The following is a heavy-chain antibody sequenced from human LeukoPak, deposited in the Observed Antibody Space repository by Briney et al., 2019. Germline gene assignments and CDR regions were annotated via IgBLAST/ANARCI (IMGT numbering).Heavy chain of an antibody. CDR1: GFTVSSNY. CDR3: ASHYGDSALFGY. D-gene: IGHD4-17*01. V-gene: IGHV3-66*04. J-gene: IGHJ4*02. Sequence: GGSLRLSCAASGFTVSSNYMSWVRQAPGKGLEWVSVIYSGGSTYYADSVKGRFTISRDNSKNTLYLQMNSLRAEDTAVYYCASHYGDSALFGYWGQGTLVTVSS. CDR2: IYSGGST.